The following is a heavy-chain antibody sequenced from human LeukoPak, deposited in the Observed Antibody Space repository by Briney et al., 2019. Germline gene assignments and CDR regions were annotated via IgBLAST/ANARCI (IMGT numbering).Heavy chain of an antibody. V-gene: IGHV3-23*01. D-gene: IGHD3-22*01. Sequence: GGSLRLSCAASGFTSSSYAMSWVRQAPGKGLEWVSAISGSGGSTYYADSVKDRFTISRDNSKNTLYLQMNSLRAEDTAVYYCAKLPTYYYDSSGYYADYWGQGTLVTVSS. J-gene: IGHJ4*02. CDR2: ISGSGGST. CDR3: AKLPTYYYDSSGYYADY. CDR1: GFTSSSYA.